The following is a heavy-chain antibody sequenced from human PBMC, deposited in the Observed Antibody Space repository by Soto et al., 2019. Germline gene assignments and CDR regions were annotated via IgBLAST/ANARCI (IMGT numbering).Heavy chain of an antibody. CDR2: INPNHGAT. D-gene: IGHD1-1*01. J-gene: IGHJ5*02. Sequence: QVQLVQSGAEVKKPGASVKVSCKAPRYIFTAYFMHWVRQAPGQGLEWMGWINPNHGATHYGLRFQGRVTMTRDTSISTAYMELSSLRSDDTAVYYCATHDPGARFDPWGQGTLVIVSS. CDR1: RYIFTAYF. CDR3: ATHDPGARFDP. V-gene: IGHV1-2*02.